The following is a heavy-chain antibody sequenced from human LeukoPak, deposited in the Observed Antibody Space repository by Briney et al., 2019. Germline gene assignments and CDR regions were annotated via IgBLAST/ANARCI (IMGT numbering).Heavy chain of an antibody. V-gene: IGHV3-30-3*01. CDR1: GFTFSSYA. Sequence: PGGSLRLSCAASGFTFSSYAMHWVRQAPGKGLEWVAVISYDGSNKYYADSVKGRFTISRDNSKNTLYLQMNSLRAEDTAVYYRARDQGTRPSAFDIWGQGTMVTVSS. CDR3: ARDQGTRPSAFDI. J-gene: IGHJ3*02. CDR2: ISYDGSNK.